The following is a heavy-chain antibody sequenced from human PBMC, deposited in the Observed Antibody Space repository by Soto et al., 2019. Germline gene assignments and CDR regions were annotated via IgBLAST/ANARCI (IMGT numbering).Heavy chain of an antibody. D-gene: IGHD3-10*02. Sequence: SGPTLVKPTQTLTLTCTSSGFSFDMNKARVGWVRQPLGKALEWLAPIYWDGDEHYSQSLKNSLSFTKPTSKDQVVLTLTDVNPADTPPHDCVKGTLRTHVHIYFEY. CDR2: IYWDGDE. CDR3: VKGTLRTHVHIYFEY. J-gene: IGHJ1*01. V-gene: IGHV2-5*02. CDR1: GFSFDMNKAR.